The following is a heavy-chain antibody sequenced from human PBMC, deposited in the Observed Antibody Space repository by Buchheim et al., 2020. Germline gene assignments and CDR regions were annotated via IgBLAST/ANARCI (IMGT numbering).Heavy chain of an antibody. CDR3: VRGQGYCSSGASCYIFDY. V-gene: IGHV5-51*01. J-gene: IGHJ4*02. D-gene: IGHD2-2*02. CDR2: IYPGDSDT. CDR1: GYSFSSYW. Sequence: EVQLVQSGAEVKKPGESLKISCKASGYSFSSYWIGWVRQMSGKGLEWMGIIYPGDSDTRYSPSFQGQVTISADKSISTAYPQWRSLKASDTAMYYCVRGQGYCSSGASCYIFDYWGQGIL.